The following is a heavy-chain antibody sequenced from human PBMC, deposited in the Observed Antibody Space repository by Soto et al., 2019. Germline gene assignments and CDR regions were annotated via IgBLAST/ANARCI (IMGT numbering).Heavy chain of an antibody. Sequence: ASVKVSFKASGYTFTRYNVHWGRQAPGQGLEWMAIINPSGGTTYYVQKFEGRVTLTTDTSTSTVYMELSSLRSDDTAVYYCARVRGGGSEYFFDYWGQGTLVTVSS. J-gene: IGHJ4*02. CDR1: GYTFTRYN. D-gene: IGHD2-15*01. V-gene: IGHV1-46*01. CDR2: INPSGGTT. CDR3: ARVRGGGSEYFFDY.